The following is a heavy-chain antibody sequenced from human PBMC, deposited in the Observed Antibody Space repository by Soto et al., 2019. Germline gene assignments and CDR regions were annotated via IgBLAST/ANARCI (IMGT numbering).Heavy chain of an antibody. CDR1: VYTFTSYD. CDR3: AREDCLESYYYYYVEV. V-gene: IGHV1-18*01. D-gene: IGHD3-3*01. CDR2: ISAYNGNT. J-gene: IGHJ6*03. Sequence: ASETVSCKASVYTFTSYDISWVRQAPGQKHERVGWISAYNGNTNYAQKLQARVNLTADPSTSTAYMEIRSMKSDDTPAYYCAREDCLESYYYYYVEVWGKVTTVTVSS.